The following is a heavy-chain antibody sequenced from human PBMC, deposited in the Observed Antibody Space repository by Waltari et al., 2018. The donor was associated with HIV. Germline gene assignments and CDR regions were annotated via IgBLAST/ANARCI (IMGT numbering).Heavy chain of an antibody. CDR1: GFSFSSVS. CDR3: ASLPTEGQPPRVF. D-gene: IGHD5-18*01. J-gene: IGHJ4*02. CDR2: ISNRSDFI. Sequence: EVHLVESGGGLVKPGGSLRLYCTASGFSFSSVSMNWVRQVPGKGLEWVSAISNRSDFINYADSVKGRFTIYRDNAANSLYLQMNALRNEDTAVYFCASLPTEGQPPRVFWGQGIIVTVSS. V-gene: IGHV3-21*06.